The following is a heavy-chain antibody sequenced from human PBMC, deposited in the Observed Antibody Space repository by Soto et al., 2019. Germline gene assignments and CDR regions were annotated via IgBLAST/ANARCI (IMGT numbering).Heavy chain of an antibody. CDR3: ARDCSGGSCYPGMDV. CDR2: ISSSGYI. CDR1: GFNFNSYT. J-gene: IGHJ6*02. V-gene: IGHV3-21*01. D-gene: IGHD2-15*01. Sequence: EVQLVESGGGLVKPGGSLRLSCAASGFNFNSYTLNWVRQAPGKRLEWLSSISSSGYIFSTDSVRGRFTISRDNAKNSVYLQINSLRAEDTAVYFCARDCSGGSCYPGMDVWGQGTTVTVSS.